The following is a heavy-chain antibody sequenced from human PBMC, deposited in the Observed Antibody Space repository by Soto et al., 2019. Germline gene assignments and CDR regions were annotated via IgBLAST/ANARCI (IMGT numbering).Heavy chain of an antibody. V-gene: IGHV3-23*01. Sequence: GGSLRLSCAASGFTFSSYAMSWVRQAPGKGLEWVSAISGSGGSTYYADSVKGRFTISRDNSKNTLYLQMNSLRAEDTAVYYCAKDPTVIYGDGDDAFDIWGQGTMVTVSS. CDR2: ISGSGGST. CDR1: GFTFSSYA. CDR3: AKDPTVIYGDGDDAFDI. D-gene: IGHD4-17*01. J-gene: IGHJ3*02.